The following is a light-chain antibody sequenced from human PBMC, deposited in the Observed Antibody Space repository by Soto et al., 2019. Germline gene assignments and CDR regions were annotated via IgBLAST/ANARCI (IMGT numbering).Light chain of an antibody. CDR1: SSDVGSYNL. CDR3: CSYARNRDVL. Sequence: QPVLTQPASVSGSPGQSITISCTGTSSDVGSYNLVSWYQQHPGKAPKLMIYEVNKRPSGVSNRLSGSKSGNTASLTISGLQAEDEADYYCCSYARNRDVLFGGGTKVTVL. J-gene: IGLJ2*01. V-gene: IGLV2-23*02. CDR2: EVN.